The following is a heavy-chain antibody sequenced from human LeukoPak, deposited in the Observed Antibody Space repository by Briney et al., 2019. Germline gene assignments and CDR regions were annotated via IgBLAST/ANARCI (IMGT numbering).Heavy chain of an antibody. V-gene: IGHV4-39*01. D-gene: IGHD3-16*01. CDR2: IYYSGNT. J-gene: IGHJ4*02. CDR1: GGSISSSSYY. Sequence: SETLSLTCTVSGGSISSSSYYWGWIRQPPGKGLEWIGSIYYSGNTYYNPSLKSRVTISVDTSRNQFSLNLNSVAAADTAVYYCVAGPNFGTFDYWGQGTLVTVSS. CDR3: VAGPNFGTFDY.